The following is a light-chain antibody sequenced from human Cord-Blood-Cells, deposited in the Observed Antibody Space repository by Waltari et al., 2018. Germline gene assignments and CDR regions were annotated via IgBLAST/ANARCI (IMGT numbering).Light chain of an antibody. J-gene: IGLJ3*02. CDR1: SSHVGSYNL. CDR2: EGS. Sequence: QSALTQPASVSGSPGQSITISCPGTSSHVGSYNLFSWYQRHPGKAPKLMIYEGSKRPSGVSNRFSGSKSGNTASLTISGLQAEDEADYYCCSYAGSSTWVFGGGTKLTDL. V-gene: IGLV2-23*01. CDR3: CSYAGSSTWV.